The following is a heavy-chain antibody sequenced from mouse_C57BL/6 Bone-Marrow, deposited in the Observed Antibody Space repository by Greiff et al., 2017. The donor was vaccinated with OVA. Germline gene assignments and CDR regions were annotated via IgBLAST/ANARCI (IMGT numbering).Heavy chain of an antibody. CDR3: ARRYYYGSSQYYFDY. CDR2: IDPSDSYT. V-gene: IGHV1-50*01. J-gene: IGHJ2*01. D-gene: IGHD1-1*01. Sequence: VKLQQPGAELVKPGASVKLSCKASGYTFTSYWMQWVKQRPGQGLEWIGEIDPSDSYTNYNQKFKGKATLTVDTSSSTAYMQLSSLTSEDSAVYYCARRYYYGSSQYYFDYWGQGTTLTVSS. CDR1: GYTFTSYW.